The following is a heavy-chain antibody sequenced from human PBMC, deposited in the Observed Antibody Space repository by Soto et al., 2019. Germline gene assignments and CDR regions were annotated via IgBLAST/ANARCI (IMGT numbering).Heavy chain of an antibody. Sequence: SETLSLTCTVSGGSISSTGYYWGWIRQPPGKGLEWIGNIYYHGSTYYNPSLKSRVTISVDTSKNQFSLKLSSVTAADTAVYYCARQIPKTGIVIVPAAILGRGFDYWGQGTLVTVSS. CDR2: IYYHGST. CDR1: GGSISSTGYY. V-gene: IGHV4-39*01. D-gene: IGHD2-2*01. CDR3: ARQIPKTGIVIVPAAILGRGFDY. J-gene: IGHJ4*02.